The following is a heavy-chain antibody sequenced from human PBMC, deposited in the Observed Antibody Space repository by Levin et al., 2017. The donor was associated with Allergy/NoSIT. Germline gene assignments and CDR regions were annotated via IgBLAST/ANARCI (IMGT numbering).Heavy chain of an antibody. CDR1: GYTFTTYA. V-gene: IGHV1-3*01. J-gene: IGHJ4*02. CDR3: AREGISGTLSLDY. D-gene: IGHD1-7*01. CDR2: INAGKGNT. Sequence: GGSLRLSCKASGYTFTTYAMHWVRQAPGQGLEWMGLINAGKGNTRYSQKFQGRVTITRDTSAITAYMELNSLRSEDTAVYYCAREGISGTLSLDYWGQGTLVTVSS.